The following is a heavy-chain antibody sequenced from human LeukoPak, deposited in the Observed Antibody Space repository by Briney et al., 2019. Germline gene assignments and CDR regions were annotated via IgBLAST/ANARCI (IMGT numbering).Heavy chain of an antibody. D-gene: IGHD3-9*01. J-gene: IGHJ1*01. CDR3: AKLGSAGFYSRSL. V-gene: IGHV4-30-2*02. Sequence: PSQTLSLTCAVSGGSISSGGYSWSWIRQPPGKGLEWIGYIYHSGSTYYNPSLKSRVTISVDRSKNQFSLKLSSVTAADTAIYYCAKLGSAGFYSRSLWGQGTLVTVSS. CDR2: IYHSGST. CDR1: GGSISSGGYS.